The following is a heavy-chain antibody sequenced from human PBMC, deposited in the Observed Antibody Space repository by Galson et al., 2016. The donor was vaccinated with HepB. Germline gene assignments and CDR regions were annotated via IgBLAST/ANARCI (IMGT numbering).Heavy chain of an antibody. V-gene: IGHV3-30*18. CDR2: ISYDGSNK. Sequence: SLRLSCAASGFTFSSYTMNWVRQAPGKGLEWVAFISYDGSNKKYADSVKGRFTISRDNSKKTLYLQMNSLRAEDTAVYYCAKDQGRRITIFGVVTSGGALDYWGQGALVTVSS. CDR1: GFTFSSYT. J-gene: IGHJ4*02. CDR3: AKDQGRRITIFGVVTSGGALDY. D-gene: IGHD3-3*01.